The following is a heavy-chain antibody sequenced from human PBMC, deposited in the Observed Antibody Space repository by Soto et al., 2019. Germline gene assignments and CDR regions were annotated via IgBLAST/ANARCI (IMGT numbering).Heavy chain of an antibody. J-gene: IGHJ1*01. CDR3: ARVAPLAVAGFVRMRYFQH. CDR2: IYYSGST. D-gene: IGHD6-19*01. CDR1: GGSISSYY. Sequence: PSETLSLTCTVSGGSISSYYWSWIRQPPGKGLEWIGYIYYSGSTNYNPSLKSRVTISVDTSKNQFSLKLSSVTAADTAVYYCARVAPLAVAGFVRMRYFQHWGQGTLVTVSS. V-gene: IGHV4-59*01.